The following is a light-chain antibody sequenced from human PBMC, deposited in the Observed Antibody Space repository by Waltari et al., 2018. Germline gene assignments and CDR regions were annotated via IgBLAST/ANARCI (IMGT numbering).Light chain of an antibody. CDR3: NSYTSSTTQV. Sequence: QSALTQPASVSGSPGQSITISCTGTSSDVGAYNYVSWYQQHPGKAPKLMVYEVNNRPSGVYHRVSGSKSGNTASLTISGLQAEDEADYFCNSYTSSTTQVFGTGTKVTVL. CDR1: SSDVGAYNY. V-gene: IGLV2-14*01. CDR2: EVN. J-gene: IGLJ1*01.